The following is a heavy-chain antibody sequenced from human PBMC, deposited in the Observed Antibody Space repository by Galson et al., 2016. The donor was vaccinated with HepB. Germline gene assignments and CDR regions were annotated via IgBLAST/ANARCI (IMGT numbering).Heavy chain of an antibody. CDR2: VSYDGRNK. J-gene: IGHJ4*02. V-gene: IGHV3-30*18. D-gene: IGHD3-9*01. Sequence: MHWVRQAPGKGLEWVAVVSYDGRNKYYADSVKGRFTISRDNSKNTVYLQMNRLRVEDTAVYYCAKNDILAGYSAFDYWGQGTLVTVSS. CDR3: AKNDILAGYSAFDY.